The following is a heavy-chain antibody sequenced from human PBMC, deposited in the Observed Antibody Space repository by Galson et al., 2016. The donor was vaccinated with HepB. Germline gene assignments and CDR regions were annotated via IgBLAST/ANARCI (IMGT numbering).Heavy chain of an antibody. CDR3: AGDSGRTGAWDY. V-gene: IGHV3-48*01. CDR2: IGSSSSPI. CDR1: GLTFSNYH. J-gene: IGHJ4*02. Sequence: SLRLSCAASGLTFSNYHMNWARQAPGKGLEWVSYIGSSSSPIYYADSVKGRFTISRDNAHNSLYLQMNSLRAEDSAVYYCAGDSGRTGAWDYWGWGTLVTVSS. D-gene: IGHD1-14*01.